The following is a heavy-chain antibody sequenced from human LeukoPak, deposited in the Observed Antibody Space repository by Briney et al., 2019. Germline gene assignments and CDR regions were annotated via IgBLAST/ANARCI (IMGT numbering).Heavy chain of an antibody. V-gene: IGHV4-38-2*02. Sequence: SETLSLTCAVSGYSISSGYYWGWIRQPPGKGLEWTGNIYHSGSTYYNPSLKSRVTMSVDTSNNQFSLKLSSVTAADTAVYYCARDAESYDLWSGYSFDIWSQGTMVTVSS. J-gene: IGHJ3*02. CDR2: IYHSGST. CDR3: ARDAESYDLWSGYSFDI. D-gene: IGHD3-3*01. CDR1: GYSISSGYY.